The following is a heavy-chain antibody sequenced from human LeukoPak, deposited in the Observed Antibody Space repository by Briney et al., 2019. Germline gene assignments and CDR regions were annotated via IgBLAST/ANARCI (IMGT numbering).Heavy chain of an antibody. CDR3: ARTWEAARRFYFDY. D-gene: IGHD6-6*01. V-gene: IGHV1-69*01. CDR2: IIPIFGTA. Sequence: ASVKVSCKASGGTFSSYAISWVRQAPGQGLEWMGGIIPIFGTANYAQKFQGRVTITADESTSTAYMELSSLRSEDTAVYYCARTWEAARRFYFDYWGQGTLVTVSS. CDR1: GGTFSSYA. J-gene: IGHJ4*02.